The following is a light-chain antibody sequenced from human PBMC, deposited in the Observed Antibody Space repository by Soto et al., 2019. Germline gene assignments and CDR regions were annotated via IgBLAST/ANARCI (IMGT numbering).Light chain of an antibody. CDR3: QQRSNWPLT. CDR2: DAS. Sequence: EIVLTQSPATMSLSPGERATLSCRASQSVSSYLAWYQQRPGQAPRLLMYDASNRATGIPARFSGSGSGTDFTLTISCLEPEDCALYYCQQRSNWPLTFGGGTKVEI. CDR1: QSVSSY. J-gene: IGKJ4*01. V-gene: IGKV3-11*01.